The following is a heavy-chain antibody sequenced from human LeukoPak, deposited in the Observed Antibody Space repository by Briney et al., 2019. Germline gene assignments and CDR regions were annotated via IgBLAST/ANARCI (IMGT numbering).Heavy chain of an antibody. CDR2: IYYSGST. D-gene: IGHD3-9*01. CDR1: GGSLSSSSYY. Sequence: PSETLSLTCTVSGGSLSSSSYYWGWVRQPPGKGLEWIGNIYYSGSTYYNPSLKSRPTISLDTSQRHFSLRLSSVTAADTASYYCTRGSYDVLTGYSALGEYWGQGTLVTVSS. J-gene: IGHJ4*02. CDR3: TRGSYDVLTGYSALGEY. V-gene: IGHV4-39*02.